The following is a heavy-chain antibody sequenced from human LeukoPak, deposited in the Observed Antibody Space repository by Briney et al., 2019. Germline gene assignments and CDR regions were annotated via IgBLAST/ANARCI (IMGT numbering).Heavy chain of an antibody. J-gene: IGHJ4*02. CDR3: ARGPPSPYRSLVFDY. V-gene: IGHV4-34*01. CDR1: GGSFSGYY. CDR2: INHSGST. D-gene: IGHD6-6*01. Sequence: SETLSLTCAVYGGSFSGYYWSWIRQPPGKGLEWIGEINHSGSTNYNPSLKSRVTISVDTSKNQFYLKLSSVTAADTAVYYCARGPPSPYRSLVFDYWGQGTLVTVYS.